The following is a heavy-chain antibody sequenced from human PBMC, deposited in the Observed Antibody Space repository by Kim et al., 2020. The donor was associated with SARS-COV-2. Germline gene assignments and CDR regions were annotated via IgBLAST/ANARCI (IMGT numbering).Heavy chain of an antibody. CDR2: IYYSGST. CDR1: GGSISSGGYY. V-gene: IGHV4-31*03. CDR3: ARDTRVVVVPAAMQSLMFGFDP. J-gene: IGHJ5*02. Sequence: SETLSLTCTVSGGSISSGGYYWSWIRQHPGKGLEWIEYIYYSGSTYYNPSLKSRVTISVDTSKNQFSLKLSSVTAADTAVYYCARDTRVVVVPAAMQSLMFGFDPWGQGTLVTVSS. D-gene: IGHD2-2*01.